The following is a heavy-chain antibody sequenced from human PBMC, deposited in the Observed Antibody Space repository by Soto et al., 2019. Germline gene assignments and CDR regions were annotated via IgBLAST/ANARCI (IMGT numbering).Heavy chain of an antibody. J-gene: IGHJ3*02. D-gene: IGHD7-27*01. CDR1: GFTFSRYS. CDR3: AKVPTGEMGTELQVFDI. CDR2: ISYSGGST. V-gene: IGHV3-23*01. Sequence: GGSLRLSCTASGFTFSRYSMNWVRQSPGQGLEWVSGISYSGGSTYYADSVKDRFTVSRDNSKNTLSLQMSSLRADDTAAYYCAKVPTGEMGTELQVFDIWGPGTMVTVSS.